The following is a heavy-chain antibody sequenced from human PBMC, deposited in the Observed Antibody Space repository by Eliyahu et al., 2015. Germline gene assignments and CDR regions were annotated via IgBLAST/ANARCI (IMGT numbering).Heavy chain of an antibody. CDR3: ARTVYYGGNSGLDY. CDR2: IFSNDEK. CDR1: GFSLSNARMG. Sequence: QVTLKESGPVLVKPTETLXLTCTVSGFSLSNARMGVSXIRQPPGKALEWLAHIFSNDEKSYSTSLKSRLTISKDTSKSQVVLXMTNMDPVDTATYYCARTVYYGGNSGLDYWGQGTLVTVSS. D-gene: IGHD4-23*01. V-gene: IGHV2-26*01. J-gene: IGHJ4*02.